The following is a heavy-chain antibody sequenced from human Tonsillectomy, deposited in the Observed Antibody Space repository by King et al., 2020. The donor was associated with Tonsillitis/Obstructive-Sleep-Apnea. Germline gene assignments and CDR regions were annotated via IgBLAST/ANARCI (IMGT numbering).Heavy chain of an antibody. Sequence: VQLVESGGGLVQPGGSLRLSCAASGFTFSSYAMSWVRQAPGKGLEWVSVISGSGGSTYYADSVKGRFTISRDNSKNTLYLQMNSLRAEDTAVYYCAKGRITIFGVVTLPFDYWGQGTLVTVSS. V-gene: IGHV3-23*04. CDR2: ISGSGGST. CDR1: GFTFSSYA. J-gene: IGHJ4*02. CDR3: AKGRITIFGVVTLPFDY. D-gene: IGHD3-3*01.